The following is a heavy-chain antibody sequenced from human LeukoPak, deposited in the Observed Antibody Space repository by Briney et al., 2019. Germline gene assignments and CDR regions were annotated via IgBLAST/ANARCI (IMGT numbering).Heavy chain of an antibody. Sequence: GGSLRLSCAASGFTFSSYGMHWVRQAPGKGLEWVAFIRYDGSNKYYADSVKGRFTISRDNSKNTLYPQMNSLRAEDTAVYYCAKGGINYDFDYWGQGTLVTVPS. D-gene: IGHD1-26*01. CDR3: AKGGINYDFDY. CDR1: GFTFSSYG. V-gene: IGHV3-30*02. J-gene: IGHJ4*02. CDR2: IRYDGSNK.